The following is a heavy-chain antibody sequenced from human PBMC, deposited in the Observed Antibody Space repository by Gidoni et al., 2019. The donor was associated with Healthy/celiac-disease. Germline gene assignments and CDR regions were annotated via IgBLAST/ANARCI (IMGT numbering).Heavy chain of an antibody. CDR1: GGSISSYY. CDR3: ARVNGVGSGYYDILTGLPLYYFDY. CDR2: IYYSGST. V-gene: IGHV4-59*01. D-gene: IGHD3-9*01. Sequence: QVQLQESGPGLVKPSETLSLTCTVSGGSISSYYWSWIRQPPWKGLEWIGYIYYSGSTNYNPSLKSRVTISVDTSKNQFSLKLSSVTAADTAVYYCARVNGVGSGYYDILTGLPLYYFDYWGQGTLVTVSS. J-gene: IGHJ4*02.